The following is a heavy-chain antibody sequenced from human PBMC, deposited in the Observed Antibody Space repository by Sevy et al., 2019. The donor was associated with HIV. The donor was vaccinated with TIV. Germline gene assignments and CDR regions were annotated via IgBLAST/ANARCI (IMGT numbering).Heavy chain of an antibody. Sequence: GGSLRLSCAASGFTFSSYAMSWVRQAPGKGLEWVSAISGSGGSTYYADSVKGRFTISRDNSKNTLYLQMNSLRAEDKAVYYCAKGNHIVMVTASLFDYWGQGTLVTVSS. CDR3: AKGNHIVMVTASLFDY. CDR2: ISGSGGST. J-gene: IGHJ4*02. CDR1: GFTFSSYA. V-gene: IGHV3-23*01. D-gene: IGHD2-21*02.